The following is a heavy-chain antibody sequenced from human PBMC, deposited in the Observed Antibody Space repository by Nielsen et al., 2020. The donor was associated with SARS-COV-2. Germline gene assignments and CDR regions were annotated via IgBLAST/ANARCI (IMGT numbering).Heavy chain of an antibody. CDR3: ARRGGYCSGGSCYSGVFDY. V-gene: IGHV4-4*02. CDR1: GGSISSSNW. J-gene: IGHJ4*02. CDR2: IYHSGST. Sequence: SETLSLTCAVSGGSISSSNWWSWVRQPPGKGLEWIGEIYHSGSTNYNPSLKSRVTISVDKSKNQFSLKLSSVTAADTAVYYCARRGGYCSGGSCYSGVFDYWGQGTLVTVSS. D-gene: IGHD2-15*01.